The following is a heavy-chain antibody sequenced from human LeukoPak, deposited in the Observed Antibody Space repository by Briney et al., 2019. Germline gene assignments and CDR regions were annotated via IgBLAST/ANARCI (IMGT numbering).Heavy chain of an antibody. CDR1: GYTFTGYY. D-gene: IGHD3-10*01. CDR3: ARSASNMVRAVLRAFDI. Sequence: ASVKVSCKASGYTFTGYYMHWVRQAPGQGLEWMGWINPNSGGTNYAQKFQGRVTMTRDTSISTAYMELSRLRSDDTAVYYCARSASNMVRAVLRAFDIWGQGKMVTVSS. V-gene: IGHV1-2*02. J-gene: IGHJ3*02. CDR2: INPNSGGT.